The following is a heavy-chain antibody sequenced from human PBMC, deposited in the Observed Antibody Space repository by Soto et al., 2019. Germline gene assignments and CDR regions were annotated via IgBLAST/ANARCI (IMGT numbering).Heavy chain of an antibody. V-gene: IGHV3-15*07. D-gene: IGHD3-3*01. Sequence: GGSLRLSCAASGFTFSNAWVNWVRQAPGKGLEWVGRIKSKNDGGTTDYADSVKGRFTISRDNSKNTLYLQMNSLRAEDTAVYYCARDGVTIFGVAQTRPSYFDYWGQGTLVTVSS. CDR1: GFTFSNAW. CDR2: IKSKNDGGTT. CDR3: ARDGVTIFGVAQTRPSYFDY. J-gene: IGHJ4*02.